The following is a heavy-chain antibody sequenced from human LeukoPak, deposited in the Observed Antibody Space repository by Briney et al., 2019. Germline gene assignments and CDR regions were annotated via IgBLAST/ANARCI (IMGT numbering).Heavy chain of an antibody. CDR3: ARRRGHSSGWYYDY. V-gene: IGHV4-34*01. CDR1: GGSFSGYY. D-gene: IGHD6-19*01. Sequence: SETLSLTCAVYGGSFSGYYWSWIRQPPGKGLEWIGEINHSGSTNYNPSLKGRVTISVDTSKNQFSLKLSSVTAADTAVYYCARRRGHSSGWYYDYWGQGTLVTVSS. J-gene: IGHJ4*02. CDR2: INHSGST.